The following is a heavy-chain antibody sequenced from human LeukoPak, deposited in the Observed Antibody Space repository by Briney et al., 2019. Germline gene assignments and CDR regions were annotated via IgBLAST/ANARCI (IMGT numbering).Heavy chain of an antibody. CDR3: ARYYGGLDY. J-gene: IGHJ4*02. D-gene: IGHD4-23*01. CDR2: ISYSVSP. V-gene: IGHV4-59*11. CDR1: GGSISSHY. Sequence: SETLSLTCTVSGGSISSHYWSWIRQPPGKGLEWIGYISYSVSPNYNPSLKSRVTMSVDTSKNQFSLKLSSVTAADTAVYYCARYYGGLDYWGQGTLVTVSS.